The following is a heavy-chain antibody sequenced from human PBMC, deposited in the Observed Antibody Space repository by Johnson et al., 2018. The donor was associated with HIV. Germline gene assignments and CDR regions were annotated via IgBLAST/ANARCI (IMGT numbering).Heavy chain of an antibody. D-gene: IGHD3-22*01. V-gene: IGHV3-30*04. Sequence: QVQLVESGGGVVQPGRSLRLSCAASGFTFSASAMHWVRQAPGKGLEWVAVISYVGTNEDYADSVKGRFTISRDNSTNTLYLQMNSLKAEDMGVYYLATFYYDNSNYFELASFFPGPTDLWGQGTLVTV. CDR3: ATFYYDNSNYFELASFFPGPTDL. CDR2: ISYVGTNE. CDR1: GFTFSASA. J-gene: IGHJ3*01.